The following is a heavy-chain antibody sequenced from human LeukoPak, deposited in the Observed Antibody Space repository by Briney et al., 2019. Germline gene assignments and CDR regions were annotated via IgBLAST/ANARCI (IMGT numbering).Heavy chain of an antibody. D-gene: IGHD5-24*01. Sequence: SVKVSCKASGGTFSSYAISWVRQAPGQGLEWMGGIIPIFGTANYAQKFQGRVTITTDESTSTAYMEPSSLRSEDTAVYYCASLEMATISYFDYWGQGTLVTVSS. CDR2: IIPIFGTA. CDR1: GGTFSSYA. CDR3: ASLEMATISYFDY. J-gene: IGHJ4*02. V-gene: IGHV1-69*05.